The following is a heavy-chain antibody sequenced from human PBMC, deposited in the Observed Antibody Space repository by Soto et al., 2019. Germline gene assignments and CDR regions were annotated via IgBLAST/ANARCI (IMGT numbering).Heavy chain of an antibody. J-gene: IGHJ5*02. CDR2: INHSGST. CDR1: GGSFSGYY. D-gene: IGHD2-21*02. Sequence: SETLSLTCAVYGGSFSGYYWSWIRQPPGKGLEWIGEINHSGSTNYNPSLKSRVTISVDTSKNQFSLKLSSVTAADTAVYYCARNIVVVTATNNWFDPWGQGTLVTVSS. CDR3: ARNIVVVTATNNWFDP. V-gene: IGHV4-34*01.